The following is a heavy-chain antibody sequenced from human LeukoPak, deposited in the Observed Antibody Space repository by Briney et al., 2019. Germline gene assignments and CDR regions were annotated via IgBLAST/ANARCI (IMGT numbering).Heavy chain of an antibody. V-gene: IGHV5-51*01. Sequence: EFLKTSFDGSGYIFPSYWIDWVRQMPGKGLEWMGIIYPGDSDTRHRPSFQGQVPISADKSISTAYLQWSSLKASDTAMYYCASSVVGTFWYFDLWGSGTLLTVSS. J-gene: IGHJ2*01. D-gene: IGHD6-19*01. CDR3: ASSVVGTFWYFDL. CDR2: IYPGDSDT. CDR1: GYIFPSYW.